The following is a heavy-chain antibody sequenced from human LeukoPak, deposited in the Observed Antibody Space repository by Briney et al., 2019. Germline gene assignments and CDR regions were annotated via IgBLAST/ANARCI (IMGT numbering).Heavy chain of an antibody. V-gene: IGHV3-30-3*01. Sequence: GGSLRLSCAASGFTFSSYAMHWVRQAPGKGLEWVAVISYDGSNKYYADSVKGRFTISRDNSKNTLYLQMNSLRAEDTAVYYCAREGGPLAAAFDYWGQGTLVTVSS. J-gene: IGHJ4*02. CDR2: ISYDGSNK. CDR1: GFTFSSYA. CDR3: AREGGPLAAAFDY. D-gene: IGHD6-13*01.